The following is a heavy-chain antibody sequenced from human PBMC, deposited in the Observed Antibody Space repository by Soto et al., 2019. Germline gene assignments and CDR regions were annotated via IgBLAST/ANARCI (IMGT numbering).Heavy chain of an antibody. CDR1: GFSLSTSGVG. J-gene: IGHJ4*02. D-gene: IGHD2-2*01. CDR2: IYWDDDK. CDR3: AHMTTADLPFDY. V-gene: IGHV2-5*02. Sequence: QITLKESGPTLVKPTQTLTLTCTFSGFSLSTSGVGVGWIRQPPGKALEWLALIYWDDDKRYSPSLKSRPTSSKDTYKNQVVRTMTDKTTLDPVDTATYYCAHMTTADLPFDYWGQGTLVTVSS.